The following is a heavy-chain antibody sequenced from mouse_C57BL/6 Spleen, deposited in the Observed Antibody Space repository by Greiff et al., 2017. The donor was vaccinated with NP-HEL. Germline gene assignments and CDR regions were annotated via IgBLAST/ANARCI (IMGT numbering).Heavy chain of an antibody. Sequence: VQLQQSGAELVKPGASVTMSCKASGYTFTSYWITWVKQRPGQGLEWIGDIYPGSGSTNYNEKFKSKATLTVDTSSSTAYMQLSSLTSEDSAVYYCARSDDYDAGWFAYWGQGTLVTVSA. D-gene: IGHD2-4*01. V-gene: IGHV1-55*01. CDR3: ARSDDYDAGWFAY. J-gene: IGHJ3*01. CDR1: GYTFTSYW. CDR2: IYPGSGST.